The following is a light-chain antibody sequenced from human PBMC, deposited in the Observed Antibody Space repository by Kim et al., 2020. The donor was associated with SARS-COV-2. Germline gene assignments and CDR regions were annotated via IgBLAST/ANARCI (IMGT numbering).Light chain of an antibody. J-gene: IGKJ1*01. CDR3: QQYGSSPLT. Sequence: SPGERATLSCRTSQSVSSSYLAWYHQRPGQAPRLLIYGASSRATGIPDRFSGSGSGTDFTLTINRLEPEDFAVYYCQQYGSSPLTFGQGTKVDIK. V-gene: IGKV3-20*01. CDR1: QSVSSSY. CDR2: GAS.